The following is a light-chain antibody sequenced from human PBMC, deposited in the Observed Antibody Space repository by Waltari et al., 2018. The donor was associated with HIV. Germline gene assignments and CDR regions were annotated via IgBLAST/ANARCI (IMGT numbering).Light chain of an antibody. J-gene: IGKJ2*01. CDR3: QQYYSLPYT. CDR2: WAS. V-gene: IGKV4-1*01. Sequence: DIVVIQFPDSLSVSMGARATIICNSVLTLLYSYNNKNYLTWYQQKPGQPPKVVIYWASTRESGVPDRFSGSGSGTDFTLTINSLQAEDVAVYYCQQYYSLPYTFGRGTKLEIK. CDR1: LTLLYSYNNKNY.